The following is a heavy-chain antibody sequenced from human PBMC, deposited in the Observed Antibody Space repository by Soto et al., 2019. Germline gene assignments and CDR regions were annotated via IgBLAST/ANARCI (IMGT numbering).Heavy chain of an antibody. V-gene: IGHV4-39*07. J-gene: IGHJ6*02. CDR1: GGSISSSSYY. CDR2: IYYSGST. D-gene: IGHD2-21*02. CDR3: ARDLWGYCGTDCYPLDV. Sequence: SETLSLTCTVSGGSISSSSYYWGWIRQPPGKGLEWTGSIYYSGSTYYNPSLKSRVTISVDTSKNQSSLKLSSVTAADTAVYYCARDLWGYCGTDCYPLDVWGQGTTVTVS.